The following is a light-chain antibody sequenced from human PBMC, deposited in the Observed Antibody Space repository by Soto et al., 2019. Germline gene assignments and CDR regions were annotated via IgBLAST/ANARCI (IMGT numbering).Light chain of an antibody. CDR1: QSVSIY. Sequence: EIVLTQSPATLSLSPGERATLSCRASQSVSIYLAWYQQKPGQPPRLLIYDASNRATGIPARFSGSGSGTDFTLTISSLEPEDFAVYYCQQRTSRPPLTFGGGTKVQI. CDR2: DAS. CDR3: QQRTSRPPLT. V-gene: IGKV3-11*01. J-gene: IGKJ4*01.